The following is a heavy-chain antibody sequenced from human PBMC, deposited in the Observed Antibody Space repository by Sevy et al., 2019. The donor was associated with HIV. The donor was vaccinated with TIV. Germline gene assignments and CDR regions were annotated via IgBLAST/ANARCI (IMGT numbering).Heavy chain of an antibody. CDR3: ARESMATDAFDI. J-gene: IGHJ3*02. V-gene: IGHV3-64*02. Sequence: LSLTCAASGFTFSSYAMHWVRQAPGKGLEHVSAISSNGGSTYYADSVKGRFTISRDNSKNTLYLQMGSLRAEDMAVYYCARESMATDAFDIWGQGTMVTVSS. D-gene: IGHD5-12*01. CDR1: GFTFSSYA. CDR2: ISSNGGST.